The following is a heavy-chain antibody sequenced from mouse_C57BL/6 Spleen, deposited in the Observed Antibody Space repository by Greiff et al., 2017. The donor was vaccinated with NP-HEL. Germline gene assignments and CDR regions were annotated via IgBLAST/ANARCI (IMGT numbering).Heavy chain of an antibody. CDR3: ARDDGYDY. J-gene: IGHJ2*01. CDR1: GYTFTSYW. CDR2: IDPSDSYT. Sequence: QVQLQQPGAELVKPGASVKLSCKASGYTFTSYWMQWVKQRPGQGLEWIGEIDPSDSYTNYNQKFKGKATLTVDTSSSTAYMQLSSLTSEDSAVYYCARDDGYDYGGQGTTLTVSS. V-gene: IGHV1-50*01. D-gene: IGHD2-3*01.